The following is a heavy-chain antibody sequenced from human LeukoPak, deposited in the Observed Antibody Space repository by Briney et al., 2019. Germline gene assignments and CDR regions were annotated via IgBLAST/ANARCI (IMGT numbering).Heavy chain of an antibody. D-gene: IGHD3-3*01. CDR2: ISAYNGNT. Sequence: GASVKVSCKASGYTFTSYGISWVRQAPGQGLEWMGWISAYNGNTNYAQKLQGRVTMTTDTSTSTAYMELRSLRSDDTAVYYCARVHLATIFGVVSPNWFDPWGQGTLVTVSS. J-gene: IGHJ5*02. CDR3: ARVHLATIFGVVSPNWFDP. V-gene: IGHV1-18*01. CDR1: GYTFTSYG.